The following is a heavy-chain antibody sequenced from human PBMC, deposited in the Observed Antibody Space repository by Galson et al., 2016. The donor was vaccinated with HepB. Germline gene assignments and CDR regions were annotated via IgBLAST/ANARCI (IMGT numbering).Heavy chain of an antibody. D-gene: IGHD6-13*01. V-gene: IGHV3-33*08. CDR3: AREAPIAAPGANDC. CDR1: GFTFTRYT. CDR2: IWYDGSNK. Sequence: SLRLSCAASGFTFTRYTMNWVRQSPGKGLEWVAVIWYDGSNKYYGDSVKGRFTISRDNSKNTLYLQMNSLRAEDTAIYYCAREAPIAAPGANDCWGQGTQVTVSS. J-gene: IGHJ4*02.